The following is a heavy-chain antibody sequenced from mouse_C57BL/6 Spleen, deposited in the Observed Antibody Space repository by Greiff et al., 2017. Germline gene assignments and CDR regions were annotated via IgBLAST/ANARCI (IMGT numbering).Heavy chain of an antibody. CDR1: GYTFTSYG. Sequence: VQLQQSGAELARPGASVKLSCKASGYTFTSYGISWVKQRTGQGLEWIGEIYPRSGNTYYNEKLKGKATLTADKSSSTAYMELRSLTSEDSAVYFCARGESYGGFAYWGQGTLVTVSA. CDR2: IYPRSGNT. D-gene: IGHD1-1*02. V-gene: IGHV1-81*01. CDR3: ARGESYGGFAY. J-gene: IGHJ3*01.